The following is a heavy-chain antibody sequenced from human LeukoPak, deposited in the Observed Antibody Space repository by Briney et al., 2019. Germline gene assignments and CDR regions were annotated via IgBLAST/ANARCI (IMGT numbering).Heavy chain of an antibody. D-gene: IGHD1-14*01. CDR2: MRSQTFDETR. J-gene: IGHJ4*01. Sequence: PGGSLRLSCSASGLPFGDFSMGWVRQAPGKGLEWVGLMRSQTFDETREYAASVEGRFSMSRDDSKSFAYLQMNSLRLEDTGIYYCLARPLFNIVWGQASLVTVSS. CDR3: LARPLFNIV. V-gene: IGHV3-49*04. CDR1: GLPFGDFS.